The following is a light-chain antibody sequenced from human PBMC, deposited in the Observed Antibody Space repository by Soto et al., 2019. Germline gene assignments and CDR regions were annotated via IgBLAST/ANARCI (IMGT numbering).Light chain of an antibody. CDR1: QSVTSN. Sequence: ILLTQSHSTLSLSPGSLAALSCSTSQSVTSNYIAWYQQKPGQAPRLLIYGASNRASSIPARFSGSGSGTEFTLTISSLQSEDFAVYYCQQYNNMPWTFGQGTKVDI. CDR3: QQYNNMPWT. V-gene: IGKV3D-15*01. J-gene: IGKJ1*01. CDR2: GAS.